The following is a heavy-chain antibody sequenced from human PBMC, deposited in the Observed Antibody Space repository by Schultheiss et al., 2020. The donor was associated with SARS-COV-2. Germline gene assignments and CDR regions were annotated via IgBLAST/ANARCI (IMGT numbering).Heavy chain of an antibody. CDR3: ARDGGRDYYGMDV. CDR1: GGSIGSGNFY. J-gene: IGHJ6*02. CDR2: IYYSGST. D-gene: IGHD3-3*01. Sequence: SETLSLTCTVSGGSIGSGNFYWSWIRQPAGEALEWIGYIYYSGSTNYNPSLKSRVTISVDTSKNQFSLKLSSVTAADTAVYYCARDGGRDYYGMDVWGQGTTVTVSS. V-gene: IGHV4-61*10.